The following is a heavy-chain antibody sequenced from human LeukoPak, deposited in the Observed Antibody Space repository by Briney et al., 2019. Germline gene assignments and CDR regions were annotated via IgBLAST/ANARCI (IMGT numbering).Heavy chain of an antibody. V-gene: IGHV3-21*01. J-gene: IGHJ3*02. CDR3: ARDRGYDTLTGYYAFAFDI. CDR1: GFSFSSYS. D-gene: IGHD3-9*01. Sequence: GGSLRLSCAASGFSFSSYSMNWVRQAPGKGLEWVSSISSGSTYIYYADSVKGRFTISRDNAENSLYLQVSTLRAEDTAVYYCARDRGYDTLTGYYAFAFDIWGQGTMVTVSS. CDR2: ISSGSTYI.